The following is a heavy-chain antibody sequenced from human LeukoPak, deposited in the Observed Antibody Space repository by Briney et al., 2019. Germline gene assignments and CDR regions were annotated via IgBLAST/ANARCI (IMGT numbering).Heavy chain of an antibody. D-gene: IGHD4-17*01. V-gene: IGHV3-64*01. CDR3: ARGPTVTTFNAFDI. Sequence: PGGSLRLSCVASGFTFSDYGIYWVRQAPGKGLEHVSAISSTGTYTYYANSVRGRFTISRDNSKNTLYLQMGSLRAGDMAVYYCARGPTVTTFNAFDIWGQGTMVTVSS. CDR1: GFTFSDYG. J-gene: IGHJ3*02. CDR2: ISSTGTYT.